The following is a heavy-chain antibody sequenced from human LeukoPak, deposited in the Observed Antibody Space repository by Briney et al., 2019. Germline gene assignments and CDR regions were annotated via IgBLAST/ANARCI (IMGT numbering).Heavy chain of an antibody. CDR1: GYTFTSHY. D-gene: IGHD5-18*01. Sequence: GASVKISCKASGYTFTSHYMHWVGQAPGQGLEWMGVIHPSGSSTNYAQKFQGRVTMTKDTSTSTVYIELNSLRSEDTAVYYCARMDMDIAMVTNYLDHWGQGTLVTVSS. V-gene: IGHV1-46*01. CDR2: IHPSGSST. CDR3: ARMDMDIAMVTNYLDH. J-gene: IGHJ4*02.